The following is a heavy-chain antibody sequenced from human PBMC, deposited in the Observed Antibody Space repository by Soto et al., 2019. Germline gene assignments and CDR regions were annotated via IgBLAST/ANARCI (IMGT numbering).Heavy chain of an antibody. D-gene: IGHD2-21*01. CDR1: GFTFRNYN. V-gene: IGHV3-21*06. Sequence: EVQLVESGGGLVKAGGSLRLFCTASGFTFRNYNMNWVLQAPGKGLEWVSSISTGGAYMFYADSVKGRFTISRDNAQNSLFLQIDSPRAEDTAVYYCARDIASPGGDYFDSWGQGTLVTVSS. J-gene: IGHJ4*02. CDR2: ISTGGAYM. CDR3: ARDIASPGGDYFDS.